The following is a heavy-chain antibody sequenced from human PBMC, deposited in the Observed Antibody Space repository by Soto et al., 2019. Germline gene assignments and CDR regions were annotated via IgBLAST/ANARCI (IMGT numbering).Heavy chain of an antibody. CDR1: GFTFSDYY. V-gene: IGHV3-11*01. Sequence: QVQLVESGGGLVKPGVSLRLSCAASGFTFSDYYMTWIRQAPGKGLEWVSYITPRGKTNYNADSVKGRFTISRDNAENSVYLHLESLSVDDTAVYYCARVTNYRYFDLWGRGVLVTVSS. J-gene: IGHJ2*01. CDR2: ITPRGKTN. CDR3: ARVTNYRYFDL.